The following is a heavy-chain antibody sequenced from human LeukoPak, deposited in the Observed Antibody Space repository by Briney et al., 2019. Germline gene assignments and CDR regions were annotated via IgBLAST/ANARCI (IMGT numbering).Heavy chain of an antibody. CDR3: AREGLPGDYSVFDY. Sequence: ASVKVSCKASGYTFTGYYMHWVRQAPGQGLEWMGRINPNSGGTNYAQKFQGRVTMTRDTSISTAYMELSRLRSDDTAVYYCAREGLPGDYSVFDYWGQGTLVTVSS. D-gene: IGHD4-17*01. CDR1: GYTFTGYY. CDR2: INPNSGGT. J-gene: IGHJ4*02. V-gene: IGHV1-2*06.